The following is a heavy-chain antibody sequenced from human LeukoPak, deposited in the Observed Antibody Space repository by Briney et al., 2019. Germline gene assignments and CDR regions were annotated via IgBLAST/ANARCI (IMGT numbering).Heavy chain of an antibody. Sequence: PGGSLRLSCVASGFTFGKYWMSWVRQAPGKGLEWVSAISGSGGSTYYADSVKGRFTISRDNSKNTLYLQMNSLRAEDTAVYYCAPGTGGYWGQGTLVTVSS. D-gene: IGHD1-1*01. CDR3: APGTGGY. V-gene: IGHV3-23*01. CDR1: GFTFGKYW. CDR2: ISGSGGST. J-gene: IGHJ4*02.